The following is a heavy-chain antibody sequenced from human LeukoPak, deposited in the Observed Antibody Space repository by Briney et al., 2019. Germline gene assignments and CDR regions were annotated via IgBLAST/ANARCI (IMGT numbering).Heavy chain of an antibody. V-gene: IGHV3-21*01. CDR3: AREPAYCCGDCYAVHQDAFDI. CDR1: GFTFSSYN. D-gene: IGHD2-21*02. CDR2: ISSSSSST. Sequence: GGSLRLSCAASGFTFSSYNMNWVRQAPGKGLEWVSSISSSSSSTYYADSVRGRFTISRDNSKNSLYLQINSLRAEDTAVYYCAREPAYCCGDCYAVHQDAFDIWGQGTRATVSS. J-gene: IGHJ3*02.